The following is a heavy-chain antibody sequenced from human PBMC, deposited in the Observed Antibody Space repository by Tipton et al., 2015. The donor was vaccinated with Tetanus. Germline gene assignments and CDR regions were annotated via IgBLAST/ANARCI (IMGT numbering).Heavy chain of an antibody. CDR2: VYYNGNT. Sequence: TLSLTCTVSGGSISGSYWNWIRQPPGKGLEWIGYVYYNGNTHYNPALKSRVTISVDTSKNQFSLKLSSVTAADTAIYYCAREVPAAGHFDSWGQGKQVSVSS. V-gene: IGHV4-59*01. CDR1: GGSISGSY. J-gene: IGHJ4*02. D-gene: IGHD2-2*01. CDR3: AREVPAAGHFDS.